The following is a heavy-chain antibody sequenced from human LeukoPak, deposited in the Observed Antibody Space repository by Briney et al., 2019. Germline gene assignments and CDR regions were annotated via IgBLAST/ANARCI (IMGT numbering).Heavy chain of an antibody. Sequence: GGSLRLSCAASGFTFSSYAMSWVRQAPGKGLEWVSAISGSGGSTYYADSVQGRFTISRDNSKNTLYLQMNSLRAEGTAVYYFAKDMYCLSTSCYPGDYWGQGTLVTVSS. V-gene: IGHV3-23*01. CDR3: AKDMYCLSTSCYPGDY. CDR2: ISGSGGST. CDR1: GFTFSSYA. J-gene: IGHJ4*02. D-gene: IGHD2-2*01.